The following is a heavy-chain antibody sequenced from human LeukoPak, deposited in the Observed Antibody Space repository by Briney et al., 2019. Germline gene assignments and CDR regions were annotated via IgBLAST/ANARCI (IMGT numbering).Heavy chain of an antibody. CDR3: ARNSDYSGNGNGDWFDP. CDR1: VLRFTIFG. D-gene: IGHD4-11*01. CDR2: ISNYFVVT. Sequence: PAVNVSCKASVLRFTIFGVSWVRQAPGQGLEWMGWISNYFVVTHYAEKFEDRVTMTIDTSTATAYMELRSLRYDDTAIYYCARNSDYSGNGNGDWFDPWGQGTVVTVSS. V-gene: IGHV1-18*04. J-gene: IGHJ5*02.